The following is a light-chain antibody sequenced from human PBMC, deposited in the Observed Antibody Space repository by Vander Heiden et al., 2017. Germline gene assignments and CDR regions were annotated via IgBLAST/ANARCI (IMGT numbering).Light chain of an antibody. CDR2: EVS. V-gene: IGLV2-8*01. CDR3: SSYAVPDV. J-gene: IGLJ1*01. Sequence: QSALTQHPSASGSPGQSVTISCTGTRSDVGGYNYVSWYQQHPGKAPKLMIYEVSKRPSGVPDRFSGSKSGYTASLTVSGLQAEDEADYYCSSYAVPDVFETGTKVTVL. CDR1: RSDVGGYNY.